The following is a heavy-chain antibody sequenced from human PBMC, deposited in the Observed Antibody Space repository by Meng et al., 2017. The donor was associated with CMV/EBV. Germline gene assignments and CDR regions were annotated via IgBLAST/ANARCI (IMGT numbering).Heavy chain of an antibody. D-gene: IGHD6-19*01. CDR2: INHNGST. CDR3: ARSGVQWLAHYFDY. CDR1: GGPFSGHY. Sequence: SETLSLTCAVYGGPFSGHYWSWVRQPPGKGLEWIGEINHNGSTNYNPSLKSRVTISVDTSKNQLSLKLSSVTAADTAVYYCARSGVQWLAHYFDYWGQGTLVTVSS. J-gene: IGHJ4*02. V-gene: IGHV4-34*01.